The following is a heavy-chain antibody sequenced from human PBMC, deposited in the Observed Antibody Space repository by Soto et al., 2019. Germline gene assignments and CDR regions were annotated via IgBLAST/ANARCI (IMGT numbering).Heavy chain of an antibody. D-gene: IGHD1-1*01. V-gene: IGHV1-69*13. Sequence: GASVKVSCKASGGTFSSYAISWVRQAPGQGLEWMGGIIPIFGTANYAQKFQGRVTITAGESTSTAYMELSSLRSEDTAVYYCARDDTTGTTRDYYYGMDVWGQGTTVTVSS. CDR1: GGTFSSYA. J-gene: IGHJ6*02. CDR3: ARDDTTGTTRDYYYGMDV. CDR2: IIPIFGTA.